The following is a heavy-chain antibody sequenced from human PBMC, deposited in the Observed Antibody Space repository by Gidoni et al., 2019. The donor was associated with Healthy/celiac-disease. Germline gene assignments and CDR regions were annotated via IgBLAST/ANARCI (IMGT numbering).Heavy chain of an antibody. V-gene: IGHV3-23*01. D-gene: IGHD2-21*02. CDR1: GFTFSSYA. Sequence: EVQLLESGGGLVQPGGSLRLSCAASGFTFSSYAMSWVRQAPGKGLEWVSAISGSGGSTYYADSVKVRFTISRDNSKNTLYLQMNSLRAEDTAVYYCAKALLGVVTAKDAFDIWGQGTMVTVSS. J-gene: IGHJ3*02. CDR2: ISGSGGST. CDR3: AKALLGVVTAKDAFDI.